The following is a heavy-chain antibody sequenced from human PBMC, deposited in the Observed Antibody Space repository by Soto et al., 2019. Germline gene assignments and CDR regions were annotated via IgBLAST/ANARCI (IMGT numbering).Heavy chain of an antibody. Sequence: QVQLVQSGAEVKKPGASVRVSCKASGYTFTSYYIHWVRQAPGQGLEWVSIINPVSGSTNYAQKLQGRVTVTRDTSTSTVHMELSSLRSEDTAVYYCARGWGRVVYAMDVWGQGTTVTVSS. D-gene: IGHD1-26*01. J-gene: IGHJ6*02. CDR3: ARGWGRVVYAMDV. CDR1: GYTFTSYY. CDR2: INPVSGST. V-gene: IGHV1-46*04.